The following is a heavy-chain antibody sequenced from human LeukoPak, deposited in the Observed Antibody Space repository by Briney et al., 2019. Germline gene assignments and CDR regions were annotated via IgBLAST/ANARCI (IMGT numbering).Heavy chain of an antibody. Sequence: GGSLRLSCAAPGFTFSSYGMHWVRQAPGKGLEWVAVIWYDGSDKYYADSVKGRFTISRDNSKNTLYLQMNSLRVEDSAVYYCAREGGIVVVTTLDYWGQGTLVTVSS. CDR2: IWYDGSDK. CDR3: AREGGIVVVTTLDY. CDR1: GFTFSSYG. V-gene: IGHV3-33*01. D-gene: IGHD3-22*01. J-gene: IGHJ4*02.